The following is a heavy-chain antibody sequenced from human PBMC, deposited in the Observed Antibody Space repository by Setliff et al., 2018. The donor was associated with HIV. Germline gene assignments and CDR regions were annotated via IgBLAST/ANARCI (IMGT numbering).Heavy chain of an antibody. CDR1: GDTFNNYA. CDR2: IIPYFGTT. V-gene: IGHV1-69*13. J-gene: IGHJ4*02. Sequence: GASVKVSCKASGDTFNNYAINWVRQAPGQGLEWVGGIIPYFGTTEYEQKFQGRVTITADESKSTAYLELSSLRSDDTAVYYCAIDVIGGWLRPMPDFWGPGTLVTVSS. D-gene: IGHD5-12*01. CDR3: AIDVIGGWLRPMPDF.